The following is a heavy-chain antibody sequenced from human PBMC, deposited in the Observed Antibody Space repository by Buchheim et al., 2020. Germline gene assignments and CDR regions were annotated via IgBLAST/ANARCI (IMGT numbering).Heavy chain of an antibody. Sequence: QVQLQQWGAGLLKPSETLSLTCAVYGGSFSGYYWSWIRQPPGKGLEWIGEINHSGSTNYNPSLKSRVTISVDKSKNQFSLKLSSVTAADTAVYYCARARPPNYYDSSGSTTYYFDYWGQGTL. CDR2: INHSGST. J-gene: IGHJ4*02. V-gene: IGHV4-34*01. CDR3: ARARPPNYYDSSGSTTYYFDY. CDR1: GGSFSGYY. D-gene: IGHD3-22*01.